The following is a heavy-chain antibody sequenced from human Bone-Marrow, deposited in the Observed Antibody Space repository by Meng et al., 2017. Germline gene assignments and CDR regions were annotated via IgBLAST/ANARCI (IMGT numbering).Heavy chain of an antibody. J-gene: IGHJ5*02. CDR1: GGSISSSSYY. D-gene: IGHD3-3*01. CDR3: ARQARYYDFRVDP. Sequence: QLQLQESGPRLVKPSETLSLTCTVSGGSISSSSYYWGWIRQPPGKGLEWIGNIHYSGMMYYNPSLRSRITISVDTSRNQFSLNLNSVTAADTAVYYCARQARYYDFRVDPWGQGSLVTASS. V-gene: IGHV4-39*01. CDR2: IHYSGMM.